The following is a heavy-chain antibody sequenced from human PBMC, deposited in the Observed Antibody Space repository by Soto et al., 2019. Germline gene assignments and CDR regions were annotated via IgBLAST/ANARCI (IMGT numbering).Heavy chain of an antibody. D-gene: IGHD1-1*01. CDR2: IYNSGST. V-gene: IGHV3-53*04. CDR3: ARANDLNAFDI. CDR1: GFTFSSYA. Sequence: GGSLRLSCAASGFTFSSYAMSWVRQAPGKGLEWVAVIYNSGSTYHADSVKGRFTISRHDSKNTLYLQMDSLRPEDTAVYYCARANDLNAFDIWGQGTMVTVSS. J-gene: IGHJ3*02.